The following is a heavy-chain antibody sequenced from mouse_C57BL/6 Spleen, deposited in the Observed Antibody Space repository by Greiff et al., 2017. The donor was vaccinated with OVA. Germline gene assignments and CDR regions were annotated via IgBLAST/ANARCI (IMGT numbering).Heavy chain of an antibody. Sequence: VQLQQSGAELVKPGASVKISCKASGYAFSSYWMNWVKQRPGKGLEWIGQIYPGDGDTNYNGKFKGKATLTADKSSSTAYMQLSSLTSEDSAVYFCARGTTMVTTRGYFDYWGQGTTLTVSS. J-gene: IGHJ2*01. CDR1: GYAFSSYW. CDR3: ARGTTMVTTRGYFDY. CDR2: IYPGDGDT. V-gene: IGHV1-80*01. D-gene: IGHD2-2*01.